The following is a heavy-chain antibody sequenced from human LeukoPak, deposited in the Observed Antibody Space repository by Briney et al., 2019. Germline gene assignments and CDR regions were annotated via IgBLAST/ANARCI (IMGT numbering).Heavy chain of an antibody. CDR3: ARKSVFYDFWSGHLDH. Sequence: PSEALSLTCTVSGDSISSSSYYWGWIRQPPGTGLEWIGTIYYSGSTYYNPSLKSRVTISVDTSKNQFSLKLSSVTAADTAVYYCARKSVFYDFWSGHLDHWGQGILVTVSS. CDR1: GDSISSSSYY. V-gene: IGHV4-39*07. D-gene: IGHD3-3*01. CDR2: IYYSGST. J-gene: IGHJ4*02.